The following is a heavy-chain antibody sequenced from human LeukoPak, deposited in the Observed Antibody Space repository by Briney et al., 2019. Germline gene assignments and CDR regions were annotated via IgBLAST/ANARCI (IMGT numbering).Heavy chain of an antibody. D-gene: IGHD4-17*01. CDR1: GYTFTSYY. J-gene: IGHJ6*03. CDR3: ARNDYGDHQNYYYYYYMDV. Sequence: ASVKVSCKASGYTFTSYYMHWVRQAPGQGLEWMGWINPNSGGTNYAQKFQGRVTMTRDTSISTAYMELSRLRSDDTAVYYCARNDYGDHQNYYYYYYMDVWGKGTTVTVSS. CDR2: INPNSGGT. V-gene: IGHV1-2*02.